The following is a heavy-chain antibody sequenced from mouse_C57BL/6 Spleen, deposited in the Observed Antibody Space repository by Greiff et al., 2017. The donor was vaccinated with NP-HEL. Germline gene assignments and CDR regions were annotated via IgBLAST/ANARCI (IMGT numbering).Heavy chain of an antibody. CDR2: IDPSDSET. J-gene: IGHJ2*01. Sequence: QVQLQQPGAELVRPGSSVKLSCKASGYTFTSSWMHWVKQRPIQGLEWIGNIDPSDSETNYNQKFKDKATLTVDKSSSTAYMQLSSLTSEDSAVYYCARSDLYYGSSPYYFDYWGQGTTLTVSS. V-gene: IGHV1-52*01. CDR1: GYTFTSSW. D-gene: IGHD1-1*01. CDR3: ARSDLYYGSSPYYFDY.